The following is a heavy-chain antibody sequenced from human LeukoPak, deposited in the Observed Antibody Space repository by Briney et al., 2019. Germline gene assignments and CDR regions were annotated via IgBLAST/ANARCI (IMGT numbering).Heavy chain of an antibody. V-gene: IGHV3-7*01. D-gene: IGHD1-14*01. J-gene: IGHJ4*02. CDR3: ATGAKLFQF. Sequence: PGGSLRLSCAAAGFIFTDSWMSWVRQAPGKGREWVANIRHDGSQTYYLDSVKGRFTIARDNAKNEVYLEMNNLRGADTAVYYCATGAKLFQFWGQGTLVTVSS. CDR1: GFIFTDSW. CDR2: IRHDGSQT.